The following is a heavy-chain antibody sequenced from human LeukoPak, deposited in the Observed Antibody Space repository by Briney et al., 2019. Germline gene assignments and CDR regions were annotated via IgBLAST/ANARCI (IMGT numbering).Heavy chain of an antibody. J-gene: IGHJ4*02. D-gene: IGHD3-10*01. CDR3: ARVGRYGSGTYYFDY. Sequence: GGSLRLSCAASGFTFSNYAISWVRQAPGKGLEWVSAISGSGGSTYYADSVKGRFTISRDNAKNSLYLQMNSLRAEDTAVYYCARVGRYGSGTYYFDYWGQGTLVTVSS. V-gene: IGHV3-23*01. CDR1: GFTFSNYA. CDR2: ISGSGGST.